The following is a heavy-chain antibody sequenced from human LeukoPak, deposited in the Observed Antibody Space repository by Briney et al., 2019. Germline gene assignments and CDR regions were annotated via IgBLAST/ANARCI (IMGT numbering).Heavy chain of an antibody. J-gene: IGHJ4*02. CDR3: ARDNRQWELSFDY. CDR2: ITNSGNSK. CDR1: EFTFSSYS. V-gene: IGHV3-48*01. Sequence: GGSLRLSCAASEFTFSSYSMNWVRQAPGKGLEWVSYITNSGNSKSYADSVKGRCTISRDNTKNSLYLQMNGLRAEDTAVYYCARDNRQWELSFDYWGQGTLVTVSS. D-gene: IGHD1-26*01.